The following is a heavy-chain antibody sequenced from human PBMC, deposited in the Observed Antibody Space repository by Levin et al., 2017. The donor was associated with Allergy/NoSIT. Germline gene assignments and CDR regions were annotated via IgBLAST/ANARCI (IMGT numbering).Heavy chain of an antibody. D-gene: IGHD3-3*01. J-gene: IGHJ4*02. CDR1: GYSISSGYY. V-gene: IGHV4-38-2*02. CDR2: IYHSGST. Sequence: SETLSLTCDVSGYSISSGYYWGWIRQPPGKGLEWIGNIYHSGSTYYNPSLQSRVTISVDTSKNQFSLTLSPVTAADTAVYYCAREGIFGVVIPYYFDYWGQGTLVTVSS. CDR3: AREGIFGVVIPYYFDY.